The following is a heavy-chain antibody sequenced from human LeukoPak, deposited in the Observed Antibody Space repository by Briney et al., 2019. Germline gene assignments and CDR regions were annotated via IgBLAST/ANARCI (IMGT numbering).Heavy chain of an antibody. Sequence: SVKVSCKASGGTFSSYAISWVRQAPGQGLEWMGGIIPIFGTANYAQKFQGRVTITADESTSTAYMELSSLRSEDTAVYYCAREKYSSSWYDQTDAFDIWGQGTMVTVSS. D-gene: IGHD6-13*01. J-gene: IGHJ3*02. V-gene: IGHV1-69*13. CDR3: AREKYSSSWYDQTDAFDI. CDR2: IIPIFGTA. CDR1: GGTFSSYA.